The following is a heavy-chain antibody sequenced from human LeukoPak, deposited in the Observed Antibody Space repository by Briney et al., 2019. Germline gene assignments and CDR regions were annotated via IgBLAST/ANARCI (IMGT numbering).Heavy chain of an antibody. V-gene: IGHV3-7*01. CDR3: ARDYPAGDLDWLDP. D-gene: IGHD2-2*01. Sequence: GGSLRLSCAASGFTFSSYWMSWVRQAPGKGLEWVANIKQDGSEKYYVDSVKGRFTISRDNAKNSLYLQMNSLRAEDTAVYYCARDYPAGDLDWLDPWGQGTLVTVSS. CDR1: GFTFSSYW. CDR2: IKQDGSEK. J-gene: IGHJ5*02.